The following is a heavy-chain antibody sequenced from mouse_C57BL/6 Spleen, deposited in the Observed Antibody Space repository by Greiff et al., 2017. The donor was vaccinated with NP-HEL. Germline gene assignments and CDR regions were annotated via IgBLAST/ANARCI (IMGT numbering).Heavy chain of an antibody. Sequence: VQRVESGAELVRPGASVTLSCKASGYTFTDYEMHWVKQTPVHGLEWIGAIDPETGGTAYNQKFKGKAILTADKSSSTAYMELRSLTSEDSAVYYCTRRGSSLFDYWGQGTTLTVSS. J-gene: IGHJ2*01. CDR2: IDPETGGT. CDR3: TRRGSSLFDY. D-gene: IGHD1-1*01. V-gene: IGHV1-15*01. CDR1: GYTFTDYE.